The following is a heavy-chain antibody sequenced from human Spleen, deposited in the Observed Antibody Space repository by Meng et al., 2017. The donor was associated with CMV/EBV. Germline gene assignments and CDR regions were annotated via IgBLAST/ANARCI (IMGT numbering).Heavy chain of an antibody. CDR1: GFTFNSYT. CDR3: AKDGDVAVGHGMDV. D-gene: IGHD6-19*01. V-gene: IGHV3-21*01. CDR2: ISSDSNYI. Sequence: GESLKISCAASGFTFNSYTMNWVRQAPGKGLEWVSSISSDSNYIYYADSVKGRFTISRDNAKNSLYLQMKSLRAEDTAVYYCAKDGDVAVGHGMDVWGQGTTVTVSS. J-gene: IGHJ6*01.